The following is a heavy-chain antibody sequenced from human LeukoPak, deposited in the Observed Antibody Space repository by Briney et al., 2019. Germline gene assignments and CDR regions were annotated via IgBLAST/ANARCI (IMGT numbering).Heavy chain of an antibody. CDR2: ISGSGGST. J-gene: IGHJ4*02. CDR1: GFTFSSYA. Sequence: PGGSLRLSCAASGFTFSSYAMSWVRQAPGKGLEWVSAISGSGGSTYYADSVKGRFTISRDNSKNTLYLQMNSLRAEDTAVYYCAKDFGLLVGATPIDYWGQGTLVTVSS. CDR3: AKDFGLLVGATPIDY. V-gene: IGHV3-23*01. D-gene: IGHD1-26*01.